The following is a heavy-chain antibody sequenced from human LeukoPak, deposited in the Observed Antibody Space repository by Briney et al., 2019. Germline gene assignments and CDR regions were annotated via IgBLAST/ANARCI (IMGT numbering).Heavy chain of an antibody. V-gene: IGHV1-69*04. Sequence: SVKVSCKASGGTFSSYTISWVRQAPGQGLEWMGRIIPILGIANYAQKFQGRVTITADKSTSTAYMELSSLRSEDTAVYYCARDLGYDSSGYYCKSFDYWGQGTLVTVSS. CDR2: IIPILGIA. CDR1: GGTFSSYT. CDR3: ARDLGYDSSGYYCKSFDY. D-gene: IGHD3-22*01. J-gene: IGHJ4*02.